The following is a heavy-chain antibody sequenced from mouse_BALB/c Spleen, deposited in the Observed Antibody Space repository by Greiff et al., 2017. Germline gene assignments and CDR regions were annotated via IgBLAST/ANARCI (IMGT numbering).Heavy chain of an antibody. V-gene: IGHV14-1*02. J-gene: IGHJ4*01. D-gene: IGHD2-1*01. Sequence: VHVKQSGAELVRPGALVKLSCKASGFNIKDYYMHWVKQRPEQGLEWIGWIDPENGNTIYDPKFQGKASITADTSSNTAYLQLSSLTSEDTAVYYCAPYGRYAMDYWGQGTSVTVSS. CDR1: GFNIKDYY. CDR2: IDPENGNT. CDR3: APYGRYAMDY.